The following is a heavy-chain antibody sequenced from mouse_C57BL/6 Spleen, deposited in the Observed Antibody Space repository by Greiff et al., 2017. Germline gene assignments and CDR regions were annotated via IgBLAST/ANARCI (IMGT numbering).Heavy chain of an antibody. J-gene: IGHJ3*01. CDR3: TTHPGGGFAY. CDR1: GYTFTDYE. Sequence: VQLQQPGAELVRPGASVTLSCKASGYTFTDYEMHWVKQTPVQGLEWIGAIDPETGGTDYNQKFKGKAILTADKSSSTAYMELRSLTSEDSAIYYCTTHPGGGFAYWGQGTLVTVSA. V-gene: IGHV1-15*01. CDR2: IDPETGGT.